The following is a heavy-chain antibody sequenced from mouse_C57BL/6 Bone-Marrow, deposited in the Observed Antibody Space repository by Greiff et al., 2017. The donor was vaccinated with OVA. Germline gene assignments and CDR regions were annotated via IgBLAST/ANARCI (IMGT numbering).Heavy chain of an antibody. V-gene: IGHV1-19*01. J-gene: IGHJ1*03. D-gene: IGHD1-1*01. CDR1: GYTFTDYY. Sequence: VQLQQSGPVLVKPGASVKMSCKASGYTFTDYYMNWVKQSHGKSLEWIGVINPYNGGTSYNQKFKGKATLTVDKSSSTAYMELNSLTSEDSAVYYCARRDYGFHFRYFDVWGTGTTVTVSS. CDR2: INPYNGGT. CDR3: ARRDYGFHFRYFDV.